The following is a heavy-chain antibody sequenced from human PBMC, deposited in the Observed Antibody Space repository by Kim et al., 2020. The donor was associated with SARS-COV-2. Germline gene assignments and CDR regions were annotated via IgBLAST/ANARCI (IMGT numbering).Heavy chain of an antibody. V-gene: IGHV3-23*01. CDR1: GFTFSSYA. CDR3: AKDRRCSWCLFDY. CDR2: ISGSGGST. Sequence: GGSLRLSCAASGFTFSSYAMSWVRQGPGKGLEWVSAISGSGGSTYYADSVKGRFTISRDNSKNTLYLQMNSLRAEDTAVYYCAKDRRCSWCLFDYWGQGTLVTVSS. J-gene: IGHJ4*02. D-gene: IGHD6-13*01.